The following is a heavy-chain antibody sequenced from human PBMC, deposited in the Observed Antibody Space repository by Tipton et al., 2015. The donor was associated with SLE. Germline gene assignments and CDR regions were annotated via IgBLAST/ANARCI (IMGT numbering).Heavy chain of an antibody. Sequence: TLSLTCAVYGGSFGGYYWSWIRQPPGKGLQWIGEVNHSGSTNYNPSLKSRVTISVDTSKNQFSLKLSSVTAADTAVYYCARWGESSSLGAFDIWGQGTMVTVSS. J-gene: IGHJ3*02. V-gene: IGHV4-34*01. D-gene: IGHD6-13*01. CDR3: ARWGESSSLGAFDI. CDR2: VNHSGST. CDR1: GGSFGGYY.